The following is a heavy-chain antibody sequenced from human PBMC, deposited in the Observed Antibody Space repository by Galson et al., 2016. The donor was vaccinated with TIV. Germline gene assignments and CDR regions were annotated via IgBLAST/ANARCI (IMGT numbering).Heavy chain of an antibody. J-gene: IGHJ4*02. CDR3: AREAGTTDYLDS. CDR2: ISYDGTNI. D-gene: IGHD1-1*01. Sequence: SLRLSCAGSGFTFSKNDMHWVRQAPGQGLEWVAVISYDGTNIYYGDSVKGRFTISRDNSKNTVYLQMSSLRHEDTALYYCAREAGTTDYLDSWGQGTLVTVSS. CDR1: GFTFSKND. V-gene: IGHV3-30-3*01.